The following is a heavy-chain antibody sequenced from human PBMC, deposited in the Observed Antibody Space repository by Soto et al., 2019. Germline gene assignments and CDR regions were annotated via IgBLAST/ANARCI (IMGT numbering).Heavy chain of an antibody. V-gene: IGHV3-23*01. CDR3: AKDVGDIVATNVVNAFDI. CDR1: GFTFSSYA. Sequence: GGSLRLSCAASGFTFSSYAMSWVRQAPGKGLEWVSAISGSGGSTYYADSVKGRFTISRDNSKNTLYLQMNSLRDEDTAVYYCAKDVGDIVATNVVNAFDIWGQGTMVTVSS. J-gene: IGHJ3*02. D-gene: IGHD5-12*01. CDR2: ISGSGGST.